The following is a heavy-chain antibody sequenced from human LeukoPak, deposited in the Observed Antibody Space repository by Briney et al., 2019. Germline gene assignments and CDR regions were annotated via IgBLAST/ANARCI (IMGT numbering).Heavy chain of an antibody. CDR1: GGSISSYY. J-gene: IGHJ5*02. V-gene: IGHV4-59*01. CDR3: ARLIGIGFPNWFDP. D-gene: IGHD2-21*01. CDR2: IYYSGST. Sequence: SETLSLTCTVSGGSISSYYWGWIRQPPGKGLEWIGYIYYSGSTDYNPSLKSRVTISVDTSKNQFSLKLSSVTAADTAVYYCARLIGIGFPNWFDPWGQGTLVTVSS.